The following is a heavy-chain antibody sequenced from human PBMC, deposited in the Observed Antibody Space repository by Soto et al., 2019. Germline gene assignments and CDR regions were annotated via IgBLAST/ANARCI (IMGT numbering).Heavy chain of an antibody. D-gene: IGHD3-16*01. V-gene: IGHV3-30*18. CDR3: AKDRAPFWWIAVFYAMDV. CDR1: GFTFSSYG. CDR2: ISYDGSNK. J-gene: IGHJ6*02. Sequence: QVQLVESGGGVVQPGRSLRLSCAASGFTFSSYGMHWVRQAPGKGLEWVAVISYDGSNKYYADSVKGRFTISRDNSKNTLYLQMNSLRAEDTAVFYCAKDRAPFWWIAVFYAMDVWGQGTTVTVSS.